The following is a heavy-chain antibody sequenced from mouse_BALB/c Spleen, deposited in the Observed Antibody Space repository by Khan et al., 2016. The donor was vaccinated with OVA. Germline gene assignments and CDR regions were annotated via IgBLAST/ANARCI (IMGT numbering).Heavy chain of an antibody. V-gene: IGHV5-6*01. J-gene: IGHJ3*01. CDR1: GFTFSTYG. CDR2: INSDGYYT. Sequence: EVELVESGGDLVKPGGSLRLSCAASGFTFSTYGMSWVRQSPDKRLEWVATINSDGYYTYYSDTVKGRFTISRNNAENTQYLQMDSLKSEDTTIYYCASHLTGSFAYWGQGTRVTVSA. CDR3: ASHLTGSFAY. D-gene: IGHD4-1*01.